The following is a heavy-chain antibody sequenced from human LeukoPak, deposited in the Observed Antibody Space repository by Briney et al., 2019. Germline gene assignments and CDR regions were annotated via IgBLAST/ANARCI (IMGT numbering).Heavy chain of an antibody. V-gene: IGHV3-23*01. D-gene: IGHD3-10*01. CDR1: GFTFSSYA. CDR2: ISGSGGST. J-gene: IGHJ4*02. Sequence: GGSLRLSCAASGFTFSSYAMSWVRPAPGKGLEWVSAISGSGGSTYYADSVKGRFTISRDNSKNTLYLQMNSLRAEDTAVYYCAKVPGGRSYFDYWGQGTLVTVSS. CDR3: AKVPGGRSYFDY.